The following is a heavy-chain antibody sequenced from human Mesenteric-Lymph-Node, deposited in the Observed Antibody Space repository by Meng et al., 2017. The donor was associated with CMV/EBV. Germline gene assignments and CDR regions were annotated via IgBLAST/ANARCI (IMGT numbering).Heavy chain of an antibody. V-gene: IGHV4-31*03. Sequence: CTVSGGSISSGGYHWSWIRQHPGKGLEWIGYIHYSGSTYYKPSLKSRVTISVDTSKNQFSLNLSSVTGADTAVYYCARDSSGYCGFDPWGQGTLVTVSS. D-gene: IGHD3-22*01. CDR2: IHYSGST. CDR1: GGSISSGGYH. J-gene: IGHJ5*02. CDR3: ARDSSGYCGFDP.